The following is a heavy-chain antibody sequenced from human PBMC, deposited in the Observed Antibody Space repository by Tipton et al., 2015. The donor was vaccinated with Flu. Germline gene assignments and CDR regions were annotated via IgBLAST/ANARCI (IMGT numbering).Heavy chain of an antibody. CDR3: ARVRVVEAATGWFDP. J-gene: IGHJ5*02. CDR2: IYHGGSS. CDR1: GGSIISSNYF. V-gene: IGHV4-39*07. Sequence: TLSLTCTVSGGSIISSNYFWCWFRQPPGKGLEWIGSIYHGGSSYYTPSLKSRFTISVDTSTDEFSLKVTSVIAADTAVYYCARVRVVEAATGWFDPWGQGTLVTVSS. D-gene: IGHD2-15*01.